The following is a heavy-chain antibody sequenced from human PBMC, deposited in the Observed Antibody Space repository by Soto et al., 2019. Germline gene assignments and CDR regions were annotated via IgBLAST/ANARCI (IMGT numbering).Heavy chain of an antibody. V-gene: IGHV4-31*03. CDR1: GGSISSGGYY. Sequence: QVQLQESGPGLVKPSQTLSLTCTVSGGSISSGGYYWSWIRQHPGKGLEGVGYIYYSGGTYYNPSLKSRVTIPVDTSKNQFSLKLSSGTAADTSVYYCARVVVVPAATRRARWFDPWGQGTLGHVS. CDR3: ARVVVVPAATRRARWFDP. J-gene: IGHJ5*02. D-gene: IGHD2-2*01. CDR2: IYYSGGT.